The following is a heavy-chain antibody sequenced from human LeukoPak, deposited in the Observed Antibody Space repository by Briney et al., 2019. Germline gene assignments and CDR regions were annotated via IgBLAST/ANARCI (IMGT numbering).Heavy chain of an antibody. CDR3: ARDGHHFDDSSGYFDY. CDR1: GYTFTSYG. J-gene: IGHJ4*02. Sequence: GASVKVSCKASGYTFTSYGISWVRQAPGQGLEWMGWISAYNGNTNYAQKLKGRVTMTTDTSTSTAYMELRSLRSDDTAVYYCARDGHHFDDSSGYFDYWGQGTLVTVSS. V-gene: IGHV1-18*01. D-gene: IGHD3-22*01. CDR2: ISAYNGNT.